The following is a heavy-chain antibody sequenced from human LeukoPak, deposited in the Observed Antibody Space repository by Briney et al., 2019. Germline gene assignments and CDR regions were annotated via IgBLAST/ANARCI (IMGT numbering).Heavy chain of an antibody. CDR2: ISWNSGSI. V-gene: IGHV3-9*01. J-gene: IGHJ4*02. CDR3: ARVWDWAYDY. D-gene: IGHD3-16*01. Sequence: GGSLRLSCAASGFTFDDYAMHWVRQAPGKGLEWVSGISWNSGSIGYADSVKGRFTISRDNAKNSLYLQMNSLRAEDTAVYYCARVWDWAYDYWGQGTLVTVSS. CDR1: GFTFDDYA.